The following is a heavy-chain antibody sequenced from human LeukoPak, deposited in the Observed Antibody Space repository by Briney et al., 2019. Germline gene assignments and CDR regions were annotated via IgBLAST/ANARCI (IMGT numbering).Heavy chain of an antibody. CDR1: GLTFSNYG. J-gene: IGHJ4*02. D-gene: IGHD2/OR15-2a*01. CDR2: NNGDGSST. V-gene: IGHV3-74*01. CDR3: MRAGGNFDC. Sequence: GGPLTLPCAASGLTFSNYGKHWVRQSPGKALMWVSRNNGDGSSTTYADSVKGRFTISRDNAKNTLYLQMHSLRAEDTAVYYCMRAGGNFDCWGQGALVTVSS.